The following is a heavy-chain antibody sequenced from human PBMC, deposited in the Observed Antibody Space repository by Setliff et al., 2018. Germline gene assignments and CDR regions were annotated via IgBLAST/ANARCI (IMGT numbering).Heavy chain of an antibody. J-gene: IGHJ3*02. V-gene: IGHV4-4*07. CDR3: ARVRGDDSSGYYPWAFDI. CDR1: GVSIANNYY. Sequence: SETLSLTCNVSGVSIANNYYWSWIRQPAGKGLEWIGRVYRNVGTNFNPSLKSRVTMSVDASKNQFSLKLSSVTAADTAVYYCARVRGDDSSGYYPWAFDIWGQGTMVTVSS. D-gene: IGHD3-22*01. CDR2: VYRNVGT.